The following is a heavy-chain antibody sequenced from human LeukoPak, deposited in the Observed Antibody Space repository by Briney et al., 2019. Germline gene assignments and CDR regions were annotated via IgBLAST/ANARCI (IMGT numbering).Heavy chain of an antibody. CDR3: ARGPYYYDSSGYPPPFDY. Sequence: GGSLRLSCAASGFIVSSNYMSWVRQAPGKGLEWVSVIYSGGSTYYADSVKGRFTISRDNSKNTLYLQMNSLRAEDTAVYYCARGPYYYDSSGYPPPFDYWGQGTLVTVSS. CDR1: GFIVSSNY. D-gene: IGHD3-22*01. J-gene: IGHJ4*02. V-gene: IGHV3-53*01. CDR2: IYSGGST.